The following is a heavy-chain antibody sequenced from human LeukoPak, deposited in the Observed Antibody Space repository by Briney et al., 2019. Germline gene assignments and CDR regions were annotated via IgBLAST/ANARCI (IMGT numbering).Heavy chain of an antibody. J-gene: IGHJ4*02. CDR2: INHSGST. CDR1: GGSFSGYY. Sequence: SETLSLTCAVYGGSFSGYYWSWIRQPPGKGLEWIGEINHSGSTNYNPSLKSRATISVDTSKNQFSLKLSSVTAADTAVYYCARKSRIAAAVTASGIDDWGQRTLGTVSS. D-gene: IGHD6-13*01. V-gene: IGHV4-34*01. CDR3: ARKSRIAAAVTASGIDD.